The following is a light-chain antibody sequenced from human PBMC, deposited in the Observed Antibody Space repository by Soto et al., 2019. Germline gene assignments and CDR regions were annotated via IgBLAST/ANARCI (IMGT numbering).Light chain of an antibody. V-gene: IGKV3-20*01. CDR1: QSVTTS. CDR2: GAS. CDR3: QQYGSSPFT. J-gene: IGKJ3*01. Sequence: EIVMTQSPATLSVSPGERATLSCRASQSVTTSLAWYQQKTGQPPRLLIYGASSRATGIPDRFSGSGSGTDFTLTISRLEPEDFAVYYCQQYGSSPFTFGPGTKVDIK.